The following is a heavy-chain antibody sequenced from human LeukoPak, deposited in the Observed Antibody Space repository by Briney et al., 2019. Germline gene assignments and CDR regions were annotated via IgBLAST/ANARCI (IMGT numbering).Heavy chain of an antibody. D-gene: IGHD3-22*01. CDR2: ISSGGKDI. CDR1: GFGFSAFY. V-gene: IGHV3-11*04. CDR3: ARGSYVSSGYYSGAGARADY. J-gene: IGHJ4*02. Sequence: GGSLRLSCDASGFGFSAFYMSWIRQAPGKGLEWISYISSGGKDIYYADSVKGRFTVSRDNTNNSLHLQMNSLRAEDTAVFYCARGSYVSSGYYSGAGARADYWGPGTLVTVSS.